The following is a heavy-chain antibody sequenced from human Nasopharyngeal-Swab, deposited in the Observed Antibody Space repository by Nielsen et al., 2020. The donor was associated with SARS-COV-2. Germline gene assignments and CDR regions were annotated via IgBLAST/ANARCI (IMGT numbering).Heavy chain of an antibody. V-gene: IGHV7-4-1*02. CDR2: INTNTGNP. CDR3: ARDLVGLGYY. Sequence: ASVKVSCKTSGYTFTNYAMNWVRQAPGQGLEWMGWINTNTGNPMYAQGFTGRFVFSLDTSVSTAYLQINSLKAEDTAVYYCARDLVGLGYYWGQGTLVTVSS. D-gene: IGHD2-2*01. CDR1: GYTFTNYA. J-gene: IGHJ4*02.